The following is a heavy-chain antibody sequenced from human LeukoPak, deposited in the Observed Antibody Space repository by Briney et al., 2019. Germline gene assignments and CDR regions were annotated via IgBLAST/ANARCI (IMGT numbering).Heavy chain of an antibody. CDR3: ARLNRGVYSPFDY. V-gene: IGHV4-39*01. CDR1: GGSISSSSYY. CDR2: IYYSGST. D-gene: IGHD4-11*01. J-gene: IGHJ4*02. Sequence: SETLSLTCTVSGGSISSSSYYWGWIRQPPGKGLEWIGSIYYSGSTYYNPSLKSRVAISVDTSKNQFSLKLSSVTAADTAVYYCARLNRGVYSPFDYWGQGTLVTVSS.